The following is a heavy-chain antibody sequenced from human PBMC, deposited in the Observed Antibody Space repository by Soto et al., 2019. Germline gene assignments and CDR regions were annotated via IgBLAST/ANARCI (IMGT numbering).Heavy chain of an antibody. Sequence: GGSLRLSCAASGFTFSSYGMHWVRQAPGKGLEWVAVIWYDGSDKYYADSVKGRFTISRDNSKNTLYLQMNSLRAEDTAVYYCARDNRYCSSTSCHYGMDVWGQGTTVTVSS. CDR2: IWYDGSDK. CDR3: ARDNRYCSSTSCHYGMDV. J-gene: IGHJ6*02. D-gene: IGHD2-2*01. V-gene: IGHV3-33*01. CDR1: GFTFSSYG.